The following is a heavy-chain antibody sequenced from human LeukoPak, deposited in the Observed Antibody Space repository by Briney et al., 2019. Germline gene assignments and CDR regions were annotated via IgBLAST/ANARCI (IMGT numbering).Heavy chain of an antibody. CDR3: ARLGIAAAGLGYFQH. D-gene: IGHD6-13*01. Sequence: ASVKVSCKASGGTFSSYTINWVRQAPGQGLEWMGGIIPNSGGTNYAQKFQGRVTMTRDTSISTAYMELSRLRSDDTAVYYCARLGIAAAGLGYFQHWGQGTLVTVSS. J-gene: IGHJ1*01. V-gene: IGHV1-2*02. CDR2: IIPNSGGT. CDR1: GGTFSSYT.